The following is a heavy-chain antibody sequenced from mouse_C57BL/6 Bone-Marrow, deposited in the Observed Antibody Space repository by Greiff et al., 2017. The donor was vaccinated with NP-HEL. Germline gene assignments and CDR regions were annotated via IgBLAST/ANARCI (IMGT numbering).Heavy chain of an antibody. V-gene: IGHV6-6*01. J-gene: IGHJ4*01. D-gene: IGHD1-1*01. CDR1: GFTFSDAW. CDR2: IRNKANNHAT. Sequence: EVQLVESGGGLVQPGGSMKLSCAASGFTFSDAWMDWVRQSPEKGLEWVAEIRNKANNHATYYAESVKGRFTISRDDSKSSVYLQMNSLRAEDTGIYYCTRRRYGSSSYYAMDYWGQGTSVTVSS. CDR3: TRRRYGSSSYYAMDY.